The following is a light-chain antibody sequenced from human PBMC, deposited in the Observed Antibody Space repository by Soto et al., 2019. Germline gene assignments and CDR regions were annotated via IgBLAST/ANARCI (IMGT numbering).Light chain of an antibody. CDR3: QQYKNWPPLT. Sequence: EIVMTQSPATLSVSPGERATLPCRASESISSLLAWYQQKPGQAPRLLIYGASTRATGIPARFSGSGSGTDFTLTISSLQSEDFAIYYCQQYKNWPPLTFGGGTKVEIK. V-gene: IGKV3-15*01. CDR2: GAS. CDR1: ESISSL. J-gene: IGKJ4*01.